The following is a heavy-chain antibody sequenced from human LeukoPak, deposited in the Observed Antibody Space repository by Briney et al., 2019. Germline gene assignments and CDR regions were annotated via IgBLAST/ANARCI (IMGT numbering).Heavy chain of an antibody. CDR2: INPSGGST. Sequence: ASVKVSCKASGYTFTSYYMHWVGQAPGQGLEWMGIINPSGGSTSYAQKFQGRVTMTRDTSTSTVYMELSSLRSEDTAVYYCARDRGDIVVVPAAIALDYWGQGTLVTVSS. V-gene: IGHV1-46*01. CDR3: ARDRGDIVVVPAAIALDY. D-gene: IGHD2-2*01. CDR1: GYTFTSYY. J-gene: IGHJ4*02.